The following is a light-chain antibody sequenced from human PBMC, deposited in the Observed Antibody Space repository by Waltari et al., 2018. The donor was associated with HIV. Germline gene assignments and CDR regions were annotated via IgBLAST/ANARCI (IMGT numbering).Light chain of an antibody. CDR3: GTWDRSLTTWV. CDR1: SPNIGSNS. Sequence: SVLTQPPSMSAAPGQNAASSCSGSSPNIGSNSVSWYQQFPGTAPKLLLFDMNKRPAGIPARCSGSESGTASSLAIIGPQSGDEADYFCGTWDRSLTTWVCGGGTSLAVL. J-gene: IGLJ3*02. V-gene: IGLV1-51*01. CDR2: DMN.